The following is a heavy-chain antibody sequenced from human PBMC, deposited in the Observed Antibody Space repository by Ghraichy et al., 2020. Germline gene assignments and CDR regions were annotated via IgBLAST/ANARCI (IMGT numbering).Heavy chain of an antibody. Sequence: GGSLRLSCAASGFTFRTYAMSWVRQAPGKGLEWVSAITDNGGTTYDAESVKGGFTISRDNSKNTLFLQMNSLRGEDTAVYYCAKFARDWPNEYLQHWGQGALVTVSS. D-gene: IGHD3/OR15-3a*01. J-gene: IGHJ1*01. CDR3: AKFARDWPNEYLQH. CDR1: GFTFRTYA. CDR2: ITDNGGTT. V-gene: IGHV3-23*01.